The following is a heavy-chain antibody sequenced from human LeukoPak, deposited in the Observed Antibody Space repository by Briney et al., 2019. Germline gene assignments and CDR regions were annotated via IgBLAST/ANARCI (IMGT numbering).Heavy chain of an antibody. Sequence: SETLSLTCTVSGGSISSYYWSWIRQPPGKGLEWIGYIYTSGSTNYNPSLKSRVTISVDTSKNQFSLKLSSVTAADTAVYYCARQTVSPVCSGGSCYEMNWFDPWGQGTLVTVSS. J-gene: IGHJ5*02. CDR2: IYTSGST. V-gene: IGHV4-4*09. CDR1: GGSISSYY. D-gene: IGHD2-15*01. CDR3: ARQTVSPVCSGGSCYEMNWFDP.